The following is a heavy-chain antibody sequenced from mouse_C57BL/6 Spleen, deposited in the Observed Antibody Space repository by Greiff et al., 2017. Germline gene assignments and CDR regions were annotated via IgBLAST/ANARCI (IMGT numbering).Heavy chain of an antibody. CDR1: GYTFTSYT. V-gene: IGHV1-4*01. D-gene: IGHD3-3*01. CDR3: ASTRGDYYAMDY. CDR2: INPSSGYT. J-gene: IGHJ4*01. Sequence: QVQLQQSGAELARPGASVKMSCKASGYTFTSYTMHWVKQRPGQGLEWIGYINPSSGYTKYNQKFKDKATLTADKSSSTAYMQLGSLTSEDSAVYYCASTRGDYYAMDYWGQGTSVTVSS.